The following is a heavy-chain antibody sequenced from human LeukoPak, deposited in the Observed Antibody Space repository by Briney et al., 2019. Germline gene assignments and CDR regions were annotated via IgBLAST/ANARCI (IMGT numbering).Heavy chain of an antibody. CDR3: ARDSPGYLAYDS. J-gene: IGHJ4*02. CDR1: GFTFSTSA. D-gene: IGHD1-1*01. V-gene: IGHV3-64D*09. CDR2: ISSNGDNT. Sequence: GGSLRLSCSASGFTFSTSAMHWVRQAPGKGLEFVSAISSNGDNTYYADSLKDRFTISRDNSKNTMFLQMSSLRAEDTAVYYCARDSPGYLAYDSWGQGTLVTVSS.